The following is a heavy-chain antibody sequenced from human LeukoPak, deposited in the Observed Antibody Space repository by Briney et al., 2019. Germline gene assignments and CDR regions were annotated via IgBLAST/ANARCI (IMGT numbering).Heavy chain of an antibody. D-gene: IGHD6-6*01. V-gene: IGHV1-69*11. CDR3: ARALSWSITALNDWFDP. CDR2: IIPILGTV. J-gene: IGHJ5*02. CDR1: GGTFSSYG. Sequence: GASVKVSCKASGGTFSSYGIGWLRQAPGQGLEWMGRIIPILGTVNYAHKFQGRVTITTDEPTTTAYMELSSLRSEDTAMYYCARALSWSITALNDWFDPWGQGTLVTVSS.